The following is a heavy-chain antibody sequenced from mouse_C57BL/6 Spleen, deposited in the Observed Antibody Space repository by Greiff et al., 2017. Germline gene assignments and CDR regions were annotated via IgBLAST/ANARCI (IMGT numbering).Heavy chain of an antibody. CDR2: IWGGGST. J-gene: IGHJ1*03. V-gene: IGHV2-9*01. CDR3: AKHGGYGSSGSYWYFDV. CDR1: GFSLTSYG. Sequence: VKLVESGPGLVAPSQSLSITCTVSGFSLTSYGVDWVRQPPGKGLEWLGVIWGGGSTNYNSALMSRLSISKDNSKSQVFLKMHSLQTDDTAMYXCAKHGGYGSSGSYWYFDVWGTGTTVTVSS. D-gene: IGHD1-1*01.